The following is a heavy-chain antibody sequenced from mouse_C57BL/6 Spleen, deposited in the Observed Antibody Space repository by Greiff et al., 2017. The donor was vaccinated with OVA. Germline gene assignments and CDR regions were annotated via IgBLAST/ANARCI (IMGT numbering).Heavy chain of an antibody. CDR1: GYTFTSYC. Sequence: QVQLQQPGAELVKPGASVKLSCKASGYTFTSYCMHWVKQRPGQGLEWIGMIHPNSGSTNYNEKFKSKATLTVDKSSSTAYMQLSSLTSEDSAVYYCAREGVYYRNGYWGQGTTLTVSS. D-gene: IGHD2-14*01. V-gene: IGHV1-64*01. CDR2: IHPNSGST. J-gene: IGHJ2*01. CDR3: AREGVYYRNGY.